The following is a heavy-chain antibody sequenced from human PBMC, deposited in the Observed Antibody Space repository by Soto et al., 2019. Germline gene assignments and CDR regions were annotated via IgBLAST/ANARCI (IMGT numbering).Heavy chain of an antibody. CDR1: GGSFSGYY. CDR2: INHSGST. J-gene: IGHJ4*02. Sequence: QVQLQQWGAGLLKPSETLSLTCAVYGGSFSGYYWSWIRQPPGKGLEWIGEINHSGSTNYNPSLKRRVTISVDTSKNQFSLKLSSVTAADTAVYYCARGPVTYSIAARPKPFDYWGQGTLVTVSS. CDR3: ARGPVTYSIAARPKPFDY. D-gene: IGHD6-6*01. V-gene: IGHV4-34*01.